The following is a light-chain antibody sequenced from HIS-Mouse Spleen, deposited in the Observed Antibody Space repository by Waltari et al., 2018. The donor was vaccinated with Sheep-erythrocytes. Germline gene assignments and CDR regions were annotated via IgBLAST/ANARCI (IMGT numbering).Light chain of an antibody. CDR1: QGISSA. Sequence: AIQLTQSPSSLSASVGDRVTITCRASQGISSALAWYQQKPGKAPKLLIYEASSLESGVPSRFSGSGSGTDFTLTISSLQPEDFATYYCQQFNSYPHGYTFGQGTKLEIK. CDR2: EAS. V-gene: IGKV1-13*02. J-gene: IGKJ2*01. CDR3: QQFNSYPHGYT.